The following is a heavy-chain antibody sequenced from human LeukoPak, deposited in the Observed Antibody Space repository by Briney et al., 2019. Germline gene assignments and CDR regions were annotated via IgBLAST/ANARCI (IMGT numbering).Heavy chain of an antibody. CDR3: ARRAYRRDGYIPFDY. CDR2: IKQDGSEK. CDR1: GFTFSSYW. D-gene: IGHD5-24*01. V-gene: IGHV3-7*01. Sequence: GGSLRLSCAASGFTFSSYWMSWVRQAPGKGLEWVANIKQDGSEKYYVDSVKGRFTISRDNAKNSLYLQMNSLRAEDTAVYYCARRAYRRDGYIPFDYWGQGTLVTVSS. J-gene: IGHJ4*02.